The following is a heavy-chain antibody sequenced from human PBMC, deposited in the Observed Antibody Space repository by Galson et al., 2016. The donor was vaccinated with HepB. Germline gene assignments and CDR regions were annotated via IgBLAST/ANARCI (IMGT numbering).Heavy chain of an antibody. Sequence: SLRLSCAASGFIFSSYAMNWVRQAPGKGLEWVSGISGSGGSTNYADSVKGRFTISRDNSKNMLYLQMNSLRAEDTAVYYCAKGSWDSSSGWVYDYWGQGTLVTVSS. V-gene: IGHV3-23*01. CDR3: AKGSWDSSSGWVYDY. CDR1: GFIFSSYA. D-gene: IGHD6-6*01. CDR2: ISGSGGST. J-gene: IGHJ4*02.